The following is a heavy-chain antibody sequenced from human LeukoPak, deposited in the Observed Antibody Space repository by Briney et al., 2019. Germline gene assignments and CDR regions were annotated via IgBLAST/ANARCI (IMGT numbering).Heavy chain of an antibody. D-gene: IGHD4-23*01. J-gene: IGHJ4*02. Sequence: PGGSLRLSCAASGFTFDDYAMHWVRQAPGKGLEWVSGISWNSGSIGYADSVKGRFTISRDNAKNSLYLQMNSLRAEDTAVYYCASYGTVVNWGQGTLVTVSS. V-gene: IGHV3-9*01. CDR2: ISWNSGSI. CDR1: GFTFDDYA. CDR3: ASYGTVVN.